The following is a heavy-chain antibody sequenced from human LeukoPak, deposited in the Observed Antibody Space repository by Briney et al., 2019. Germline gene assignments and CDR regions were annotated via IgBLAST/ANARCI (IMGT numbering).Heavy chain of an antibody. Sequence: HSGGSLRLSCAASGFTFSSYWMHWVRQAPGKGLVWVSRINSDGSSTSYADSVKGRFTISRDNAKNTLYLQMNSLRAEDTAVYYCARVSPDCGGDCYYDYWGQGTLVTVSP. J-gene: IGHJ4*02. CDR1: GFTFSSYW. D-gene: IGHD2-21*02. CDR3: ARVSPDCGGDCYYDY. V-gene: IGHV3-74*01. CDR2: INSDGSST.